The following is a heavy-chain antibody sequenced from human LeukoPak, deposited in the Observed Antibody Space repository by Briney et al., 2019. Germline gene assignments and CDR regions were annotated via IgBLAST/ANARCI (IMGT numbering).Heavy chain of an antibody. CDR3: ARAPDSSGFAIDY. CDR1: GGSISSYY. Sequence: PSETLSLTCTVSGGSISSYYWSWIRQPPGKGLEWIGYIYYSGSTNYNPSLKSRVTISVDRSKNQFSLKLSSVTAADTAVYYCARAPDSSGFAIDYWGQGTLVTVSS. CDR2: IYYSGST. D-gene: IGHD3-22*01. J-gene: IGHJ4*02. V-gene: IGHV4-59*12.